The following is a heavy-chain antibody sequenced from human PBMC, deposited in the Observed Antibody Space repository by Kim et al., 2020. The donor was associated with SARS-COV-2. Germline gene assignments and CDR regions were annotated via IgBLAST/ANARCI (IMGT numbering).Heavy chain of an antibody. J-gene: IGHJ3*02. CDR3: TTEDCSNGACYKEFDAFAS. Sequence: GGSLRLSCVASGFTFSNAWMTWVRQAPGKGLEWVGRIKSKIDGGTTDYAAAVKGRFTISRDDSKNKLLLQLNSLKTEDTAMYYCTTEDCSNGACYKEFDAFASWGQGTMVTVSS. V-gene: IGHV3-15*01. CDR2: IKSKIDGGTT. D-gene: IGHD2-8*01. CDR1: GFTFSNAW.